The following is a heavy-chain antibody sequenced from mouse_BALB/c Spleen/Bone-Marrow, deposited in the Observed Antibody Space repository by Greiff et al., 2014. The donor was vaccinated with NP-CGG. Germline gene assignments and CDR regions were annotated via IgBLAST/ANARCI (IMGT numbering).Heavy chain of an antibody. CDR3: ARGIYYCNYVYALDY. D-gene: IGHD2-1*01. J-gene: IGHJ4*01. V-gene: IGHV1S41*01. CDR2: IAPGSGST. CDR1: GYTFTNYW. Sequence: DLVKPGASVKLSCKASGYTFTNYWINWIKQRPGQGLEWIGRIAPGSGSTYYNEMFKGKATLTVDTSSSTAYIQLSSPSSEDSAVYFCARGIYYCNYVYALDYWGQGSTAPVPS.